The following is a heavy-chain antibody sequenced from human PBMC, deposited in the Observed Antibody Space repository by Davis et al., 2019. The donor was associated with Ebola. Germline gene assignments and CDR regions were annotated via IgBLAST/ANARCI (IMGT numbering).Heavy chain of an antibody. Sequence: ASVKVSCKASGGTFSSYAISWVRQAPGQGLEWMGIINPSGGSTSYAQKFQGRVTMTRDTSTSTVYMELSSLRSEDTAVYYCARDPLSVAANSFGMDVWGQGTTVTVSS. V-gene: IGHV1-46*01. D-gene: IGHD2-15*01. CDR2: INPSGGST. CDR3: ARDPLSVAANSFGMDV. J-gene: IGHJ6*02. CDR1: GGTFSSYA.